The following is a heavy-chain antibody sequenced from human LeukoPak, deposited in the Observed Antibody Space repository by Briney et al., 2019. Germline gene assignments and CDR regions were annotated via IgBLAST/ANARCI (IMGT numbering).Heavy chain of an antibody. CDR3: ARRGRIVMVTAIPKDDAFDI. CDR1: GYTFTSYG. CDR2: INTYNGNT. Sequence: ASVKVSCKASGYTFTSYGISWVRQAPGQGLEWMGWINTYNGNTNYGQKFQGRVTMTTDTSTSTAYMELRSLRSDDTAVYYCARRGRIVMVTAIPKDDAFDIWGQGTMVTVSS. D-gene: IGHD2-21*02. V-gene: IGHV1-18*01. J-gene: IGHJ3*02.